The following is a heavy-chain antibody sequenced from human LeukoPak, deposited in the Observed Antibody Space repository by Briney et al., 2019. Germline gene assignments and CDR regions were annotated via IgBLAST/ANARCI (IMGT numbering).Heavy chain of an antibody. J-gene: IGHJ4*02. V-gene: IGHV4-61*02. CDR1: GDSITSGIHY. D-gene: IGHD6-19*01. CDR2: IYTSGST. CDR3: ARLITSGSYYFDF. Sequence: SETLSLTCTVSGDSITSGIHYWSWFRQPAGKGLEWIGRIYTSGSTNYNPSLKSRVTISLDTSKNQISLKLSSVTAADTAFYYCARLITSGSYYFDFWGQGTLVTVSS.